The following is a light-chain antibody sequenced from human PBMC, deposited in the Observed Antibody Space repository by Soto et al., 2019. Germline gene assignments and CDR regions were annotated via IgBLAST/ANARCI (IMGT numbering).Light chain of an antibody. Sequence: EIVLTQSPATLSLSAGERATLCWRASQNVSSNLFVWYQQPPGQAPRLLIYGASSTATGIPDRFSGSGSGTDFSLTIRRLEPDDFAVYYCQKYGNFWTFGQGTKVDIK. CDR1: QNVSSNL. CDR3: QKYGNFWT. CDR2: GAS. J-gene: IGKJ1*01. V-gene: IGKV3-20*01.